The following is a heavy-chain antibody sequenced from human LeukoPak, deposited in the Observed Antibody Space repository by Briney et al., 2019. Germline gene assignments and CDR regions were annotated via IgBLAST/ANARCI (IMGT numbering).Heavy chain of an antibody. Sequence: SETLSLTCTVSGYSISSGYYWGWIRQPPGKGLEWIGSIYHSGSTYYNPSLKSRVTISVDTSQNQFSLKLSSVAAADTAVYYCAREGDTAMVPDYWGQGTLVTVSS. CDR3: AREGDTAMVPDY. CDR2: IYHSGST. D-gene: IGHD5-18*01. V-gene: IGHV4-38-2*02. CDR1: GYSISSGYY. J-gene: IGHJ4*02.